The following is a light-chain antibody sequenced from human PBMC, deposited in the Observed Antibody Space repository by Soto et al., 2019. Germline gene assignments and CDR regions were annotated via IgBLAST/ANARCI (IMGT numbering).Light chain of an antibody. J-gene: IGKJ5*01. Sequence: IVLTQSPGTLSLSPGERATLSCRASQSVSSSYLAWYQQKPGQAPRLLIYGASSRATGIPDRFSGSGSGTDFTLTISNLQSEDFALYYCLQYDNWPPITFGQGTRLEIK. CDR3: LQYDNWPPIT. CDR1: QSVSSSY. V-gene: IGKV3-20*01. CDR2: GAS.